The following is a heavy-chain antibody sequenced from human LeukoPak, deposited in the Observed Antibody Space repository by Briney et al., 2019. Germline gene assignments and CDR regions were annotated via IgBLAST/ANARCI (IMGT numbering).Heavy chain of an antibody. CDR2: ISSNGGST. J-gene: IGHJ4*02. Sequence: GGSLRLSCAASGFTFSTYAMHWVRQAPGKGLEYVSAISSNGGSTYFANSVKGRFTISRDNSKNTLYLQINSLTAEDTAVYHCARGGDGYNFSFDYWGQGTLVTVSS. V-gene: IGHV3-64*01. CDR3: ARGGDGYNFSFDY. CDR1: GFTFSTYA. D-gene: IGHD5-24*01.